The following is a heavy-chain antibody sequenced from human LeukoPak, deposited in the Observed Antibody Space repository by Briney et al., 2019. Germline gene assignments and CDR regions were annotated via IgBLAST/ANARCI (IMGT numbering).Heavy chain of an antibody. V-gene: IGHV3-7*01. CDR3: ARGRGVDY. J-gene: IGHJ4*02. CDR1: GFTFSGYW. CDR2: IKTDGSDS. D-gene: IGHD5-24*01. Sequence: GGSLRLSCAASGFTFSGYWMSWVRQAPGKGLEWVANIKTDGSDSYYVDSVKGRFTISRDNAKNSLYLQMDSLRAEDTAVYYCARGRGVDYWGRGTLVTVSP.